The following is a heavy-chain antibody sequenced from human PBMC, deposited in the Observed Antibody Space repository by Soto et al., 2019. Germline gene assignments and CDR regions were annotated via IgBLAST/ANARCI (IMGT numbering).Heavy chain of an antibody. Sequence: ASVKVSCKASGYTFTSYGISWMRQAPGQGLEWMGWISAYNGNTNYAQKLQGRVTMTTDASTSTAYMELRSLRSDDTAVYYCARGGGLSGWNGKLEKNELDYWGQGTLVTVSS. V-gene: IGHV1-18*01. J-gene: IGHJ4*02. CDR3: ARGGGLSGWNGKLEKNELDY. D-gene: IGHD6-19*01. CDR1: GYTFTSYG. CDR2: ISAYNGNT.